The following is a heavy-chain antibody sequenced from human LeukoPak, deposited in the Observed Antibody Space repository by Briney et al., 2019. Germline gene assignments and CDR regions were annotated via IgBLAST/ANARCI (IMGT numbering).Heavy chain of an antibody. CDR1: GGSISSGGYY. J-gene: IGHJ3*02. Sequence: SETLSLTCTVSGGSISSGGYYWSWIRQPPGKGLEWIGYIYHSGSTYYNPSLKSRVTISVDRSKNQFSLKLSSVTAADTAVYYCAGGITMIVVPGAFDIWGQGTMVTVSS. CDR3: AGGITMIVVPGAFDI. CDR2: IYHSGST. D-gene: IGHD3-22*01. V-gene: IGHV4-30-2*01.